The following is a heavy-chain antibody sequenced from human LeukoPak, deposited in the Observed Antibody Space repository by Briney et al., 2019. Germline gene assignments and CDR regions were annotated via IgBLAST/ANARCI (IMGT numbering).Heavy chain of an antibody. V-gene: IGHV1-2*02. D-gene: IGHD6-13*01. CDR2: INPNSGGT. J-gene: IGHJ4*02. CDR3: ARRTLYSSSWYVIDY. Sequence: ASVKVSFKASGYTFTGYYMHWVRQAPGQGLEWMGWINPNSGGTNYAQKFQGRVTMTRDTSISTAYMELSRLRSDDTAVYYCARRTLYSSSWYVIDYWGQGTLVTVSS. CDR1: GYTFTGYY.